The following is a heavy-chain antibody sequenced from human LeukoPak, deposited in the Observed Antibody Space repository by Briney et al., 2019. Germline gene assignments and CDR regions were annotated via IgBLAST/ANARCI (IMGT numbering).Heavy chain of an antibody. Sequence: GGSLRLSCAASGFTFSSYGMHWVRQAPGKGLEWVAFIRYDGSNKYYADSVKGRFTISRDNSKNTLYLQMNSLRVEDTAVYYCAKGRTLVGGSTRSYDYWGQGTLVTVSS. V-gene: IGHV3-30*02. CDR1: GFTFSSYG. J-gene: IGHJ4*02. D-gene: IGHD1-26*01. CDR2: IRYDGSNK. CDR3: AKGRTLVGGSTRSYDY.